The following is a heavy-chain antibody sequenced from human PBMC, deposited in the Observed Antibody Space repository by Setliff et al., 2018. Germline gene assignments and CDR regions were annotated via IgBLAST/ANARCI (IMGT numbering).Heavy chain of an antibody. D-gene: IGHD3-9*01. CDR2: VFTATDDT. J-gene: IGHJ4*02. Sequence: RASVKVSCKTSGYSFTKYFLHWVRQAPGQGLEWMGRVFTATDDTQFRTEFQGRVSATRDTSMSTTYMELSGLRSDDTAVYYCVRQDILTGYYAFDYWGQGTLVTVSS. V-gene: IGHV1-2*06. CDR3: VRQDILTGYYAFDY. CDR1: GYSFTKYF.